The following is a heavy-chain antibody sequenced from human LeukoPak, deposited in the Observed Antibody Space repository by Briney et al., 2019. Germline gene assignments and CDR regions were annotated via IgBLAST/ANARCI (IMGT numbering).Heavy chain of an antibody. V-gene: IGHV3-7*01. CDR2: IKQDGSEK. D-gene: IGHD5-24*01. CDR1: GFTFSSYW. J-gene: IGHJ4*02. CDR3: AREYGYNFAELDY. Sequence: GRSLRLSCAASGFTFSSYWMSWVRQAPGKGLEWVANIKQDGSEKYYVDSVKGRFTISRDNAKNSLYLQMNSLRAEDTAVYYCAREYGYNFAELDYWGQGTLVTVSS.